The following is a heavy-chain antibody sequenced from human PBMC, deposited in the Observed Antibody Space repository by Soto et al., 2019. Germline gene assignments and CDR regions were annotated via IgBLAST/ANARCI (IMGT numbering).Heavy chain of an antibody. Sequence: VQLVESGGGVVQPGRSLRLSCAASGFTFSSYAMHWVRQAPGKGLEWVSYISSSSSYTNYADSVKGRFTISRDNAKNSLYLQMNSLRAEDTAVYYCARDVAAARSVGYYYYGMDVWGQGTTVTVSS. J-gene: IGHJ6*02. V-gene: IGHV3-21*05. CDR2: ISSSSSYT. CDR3: ARDVAAARSVGYYYYGMDV. D-gene: IGHD6-6*01. CDR1: GFTFSSYA.